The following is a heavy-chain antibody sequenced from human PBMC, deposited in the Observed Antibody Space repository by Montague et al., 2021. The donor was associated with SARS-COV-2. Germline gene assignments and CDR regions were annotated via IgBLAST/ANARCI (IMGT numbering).Heavy chain of an antibody. J-gene: IGHJ4*02. V-gene: IGHV3-21*03. CDR3: VRDQSPMGFDY. D-gene: IGHD5-24*01. CDR2: VSYSGIYI. Sequence: SLRLSCAASGFTLSNYNMNWIRQAPGRGLEWVSSVSYSGIYIYYADSVKGRFSISRDNAQNPLSLQMNNLRADDTAVYYCVRDQSPMGFDYWGQGTLVTVSS. CDR1: GFTLSNYN.